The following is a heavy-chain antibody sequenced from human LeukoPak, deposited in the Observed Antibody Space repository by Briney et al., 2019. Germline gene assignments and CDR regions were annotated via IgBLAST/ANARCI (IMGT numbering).Heavy chain of an antibody. J-gene: IGHJ5*02. CDR3: ARAPRMWGDNLNWFDP. Sequence: ASVKVSCKASGYTFTSYDINWVRQATGQGLEWMGWMYPNSGNTGCAQKFKGRVTMTSSTSISTDYMELSSLRAEDTAVYDCARAPRMWGDNLNWFDPWGQGTLVTVSS. D-gene: IGHD2-21*02. CDR2: MYPNSGNT. V-gene: IGHV1-8*01. CDR1: GYTFTSYD.